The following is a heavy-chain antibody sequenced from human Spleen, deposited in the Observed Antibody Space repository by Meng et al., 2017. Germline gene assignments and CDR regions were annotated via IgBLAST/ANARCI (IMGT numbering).Heavy chain of an antibody. D-gene: IGHD6-25*01. V-gene: IGHV6-1*01. Sequence: QVQLQQSGPGLVEPSQTLSLTCAISGDSVSSNSAAWNWFRQSPSRGLEWLGRTNYRSMWYFDYVPFLTGRITVNPDTPNNPFSLHLSSVAPDDTGLYYCARGPGLALDYWGQGILVTVSS. CDR3: ARGPGLALDY. CDR2: TNYRSMWYF. J-gene: IGHJ4*02. CDR1: GDSVSSNSAA.